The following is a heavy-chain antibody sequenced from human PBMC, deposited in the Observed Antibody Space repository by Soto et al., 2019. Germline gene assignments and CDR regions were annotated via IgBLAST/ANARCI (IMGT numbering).Heavy chain of an antibody. J-gene: IGHJ5*02. CDR1: GGSIISGDYY. CDR2: IYYSGST. Sequence: SETLSLTCTVSGGSIISGDYYFICIRQPPWNGLEWIGYIYYSGSTYYNPSLKSRVTISVDTSRTQFSLNLSSVTATDTAIYYCARHEIRIRDSGSFYNGRFDPWGQGTLVTVSS. V-gene: IGHV4-30-4*01. CDR3: ARHEIRIRDSGSFYNGRFDP. D-gene: IGHD1-26*01.